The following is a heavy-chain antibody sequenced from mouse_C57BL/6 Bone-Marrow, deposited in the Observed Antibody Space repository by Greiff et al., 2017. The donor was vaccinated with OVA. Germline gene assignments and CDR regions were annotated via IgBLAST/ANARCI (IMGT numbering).Heavy chain of an antibody. J-gene: IGHJ2*01. CDR3: TRKEDSSGYVLFDY. V-gene: IGHV5-9-1*02. D-gene: IGHD3-2*02. Sequence: EVQVVESGEGLVKPGGSLKLSCAASGFTFSSYAMSWVRQTPEKRLEWVAYISSGGDYIYYADTVKGRFTISRDNARNTLYLQMSSLKSEDTAMYYFTRKEDSSGYVLFDYWGQGTTLTVSS. CDR1: GFTFSSYA. CDR2: ISSGGDYI.